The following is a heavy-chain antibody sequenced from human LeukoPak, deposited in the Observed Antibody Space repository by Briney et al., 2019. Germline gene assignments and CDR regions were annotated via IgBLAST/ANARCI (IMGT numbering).Heavy chain of an antibody. Sequence: ASVKVSCKASGYTFTSYYMHWVRQAPGQGLEWMGIINPSGGSTSYAQKFQGRVTMIRDTSTSTVYMELSSLRSEDTAVYYCARLAGAWFGGRWAFDYWGQGTLVTVSS. CDR1: GYTFTSYY. CDR3: ARLAGAWFGGRWAFDY. CDR2: INPSGGST. V-gene: IGHV1-46*01. J-gene: IGHJ4*02. D-gene: IGHD3-10*01.